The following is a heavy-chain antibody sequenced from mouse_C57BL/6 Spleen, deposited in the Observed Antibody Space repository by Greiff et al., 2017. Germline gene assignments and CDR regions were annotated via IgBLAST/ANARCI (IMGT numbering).Heavy chain of an antibody. D-gene: IGHD3-3*01. V-gene: IGHV5-4*01. CDR1: GFTFSSYA. CDR2: ISDGGSYT. CDR3: ARGDGYYAMDY. J-gene: IGHJ4*01. Sequence: EVQVVESGGGLVKPGGSLKLSCAASGFTFSSYAMSWVRQTPEQRLEWVATISDGGSYTYYPDNVKGRFTISRDNAKNNLYLQMSNLTSEDTAMYYCARGDGYYAMDYWGQGTSVTVSS.